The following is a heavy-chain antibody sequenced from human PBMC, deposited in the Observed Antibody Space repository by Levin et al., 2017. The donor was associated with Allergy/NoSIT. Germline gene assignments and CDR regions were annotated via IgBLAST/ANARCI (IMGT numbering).Heavy chain of an antibody. V-gene: IGHV4-59*12. D-gene: IGHD4-11*01. Sequence: AGGSLRLSCTVSGASITSYYWSWIRQPPGKGLEWIGYIYYSGSTNYNPSLKSRVTISADTSKNQFSLKLSSVTAADTAVYYCARDRTTQHTSEVYYYGMDVWGQGTTVTVSS. CDR1: GASITSYY. CDR2: IYYSGST. CDR3: ARDRTTQHTSEVYYYGMDV. J-gene: IGHJ6*02.